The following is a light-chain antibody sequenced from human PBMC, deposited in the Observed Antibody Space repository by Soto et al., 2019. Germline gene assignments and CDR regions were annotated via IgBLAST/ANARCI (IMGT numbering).Light chain of an antibody. Sequence: AILTQPASVSGSPGQLITISCTGTSSDVGGYNYVSWYQQHPGKAPKLMIYDVSNRPSGVSNRFSGSKSGNTASLTISGLQAEDEADYYCSSYTSSSTYVFGTGT. CDR3: SSYTSSSTYV. CDR1: SSDVGGYNY. V-gene: IGLV2-14*01. J-gene: IGLJ1*01. CDR2: DVS.